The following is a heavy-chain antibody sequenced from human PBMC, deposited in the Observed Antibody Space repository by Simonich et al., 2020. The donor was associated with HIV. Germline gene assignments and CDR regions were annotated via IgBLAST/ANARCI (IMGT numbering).Heavy chain of an antibody. J-gene: IGHJ3*02. D-gene: IGHD3-3*01. V-gene: IGHV4-39*01. CDR3: ARLPRSGTTMKAFDI. CDR2: IYYTGSN. CDR1: GGSISSHDYY. Sequence: QLQLQESGPGLVKPSETLSLTCTVSGGSISSHDYYWGWIRQPPGKGLEWIGSIYYTGSNQYKPALKSRVTISVDTSKNQCSLKLISVTAADTAVYYCARLPRSGTTMKAFDIWGQGTMVTVSS.